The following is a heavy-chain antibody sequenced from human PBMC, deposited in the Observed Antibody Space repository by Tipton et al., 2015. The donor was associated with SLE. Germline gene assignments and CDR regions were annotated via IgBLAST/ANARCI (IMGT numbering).Heavy chain of an antibody. CDR3: AREMTTVVTPNYFDY. CDR2: IYTSGST. J-gene: IGHJ4*02. CDR1: GGSISSYY. D-gene: IGHD4-23*01. Sequence: SLTCTVSGGSISSYYWSWIRQPAGKGLEWIGRIYTSGSTNYNPSLKSRVTMSVDTSKNQFSLKLSSVTAADTAVYYCAREMTTVVTPNYFDYWGQGTLVTVSS. V-gene: IGHV4-4*07.